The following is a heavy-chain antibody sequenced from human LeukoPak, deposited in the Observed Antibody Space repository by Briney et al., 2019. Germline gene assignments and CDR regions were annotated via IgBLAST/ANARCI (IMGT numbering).Heavy chain of an antibody. J-gene: IGHJ4*02. CDR3: ARVTNLDY. CDR2: ISSSSSYI. V-gene: IGHV3-21*01. Sequence: PGGSLRLSCAASGFTVSSNYMSWVRQAPGKGLEWVSSISSSSSYIYYADSVKGRFTISRDNAKNSLYLQMNSLRAEDTAVYYCARVTNLDYWGQGTLVTVSS. D-gene: IGHD1-14*01. CDR1: GFTVSSNY.